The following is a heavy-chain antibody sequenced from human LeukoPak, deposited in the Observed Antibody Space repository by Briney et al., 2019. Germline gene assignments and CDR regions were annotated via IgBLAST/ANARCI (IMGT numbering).Heavy chain of an antibody. CDR3: ASSTYLVGRHDY. CDR2: IHYTESENT. V-gene: IGHV4-39*01. D-gene: IGHD5/OR15-5a*01. J-gene: IGHJ4*02. Sequence: SETLSLTCTVSGGSISSSGDYWGWIRQPPGKGLEWIGSIHYTESENTYSNPSLKSRVTISVDRSANQFSLKLTSVTAADTAIYYCASSTYLVGRHDYWGQGTLVTVSS. CDR1: GGSISSSGDY.